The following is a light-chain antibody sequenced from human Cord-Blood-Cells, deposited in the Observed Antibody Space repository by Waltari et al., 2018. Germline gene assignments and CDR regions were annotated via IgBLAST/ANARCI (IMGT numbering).Light chain of an antibody. Sequence: DIQMTQSPSSLSASVGARVTITCRASQGISNYLAWYQQKPGKVPKLLIYAASTLQTGVPFRFSGSGSGTDFTLTIRSLEPEDVGTYYCQKYNRAPITFGPGTRLEIK. J-gene: IGKJ5*01. CDR1: QGISNY. CDR2: AAS. V-gene: IGKV1-27*01. CDR3: QKYNRAPIT.